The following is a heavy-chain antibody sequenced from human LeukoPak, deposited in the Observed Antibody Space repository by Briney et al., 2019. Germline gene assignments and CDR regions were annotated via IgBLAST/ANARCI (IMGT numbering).Heavy chain of an antibody. J-gene: IGHJ4*02. CDR1: GFIFTSYS. CDR3: ARGFHRYNYDSGAYSVY. Sequence: GGSLRLSCAASGFIFTSYSMNWVRQAPGKGLEWILYISSSSSTIYYADSVRGRFTISRDNAKNSLYLQMNSLRAEDTAVYYCARGFHRYNYDSGAYSVYWGQGTLVTVSS. D-gene: IGHD3-22*01. V-gene: IGHV3-48*01. CDR2: ISSSSSTI.